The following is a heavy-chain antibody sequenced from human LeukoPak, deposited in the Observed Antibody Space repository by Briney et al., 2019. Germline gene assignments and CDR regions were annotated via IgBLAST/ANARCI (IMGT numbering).Heavy chain of an antibody. Sequence: GGSLRLSCAASGFTVSSNYMSWVRQAPGKGLEWVSVIYSGGSTYYADSVKGRFTISRDNSKNTLYLQMNSLRAEDTAVYYCAKGAPQSSDYFDYWGQGTLVTVSS. CDR1: GFTVSSNY. V-gene: IGHV3-66*01. J-gene: IGHJ4*02. D-gene: IGHD3-22*01. CDR2: IYSGGST. CDR3: AKGAPQSSDYFDY.